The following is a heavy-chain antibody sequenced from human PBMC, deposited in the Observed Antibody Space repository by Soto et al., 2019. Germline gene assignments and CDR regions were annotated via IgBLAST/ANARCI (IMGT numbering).Heavy chain of an antibody. CDR1: GGTFSSYA. CDR2: IIPIFGIA. V-gene: IGHV1-69*13. J-gene: IGHJ4*02. Sequence: GASVKVSCKASGGTFSSYAISWVRQAPGQGLEWMGGIIPIFGIANYAQKFQGRVTITADESTSTAYMELSSLRSEDTAVYYCARVLGVVSPYYFDYWGQGTQVTVSS. CDR3: ARVLGVVSPYYFDY. D-gene: IGHD3-16*01.